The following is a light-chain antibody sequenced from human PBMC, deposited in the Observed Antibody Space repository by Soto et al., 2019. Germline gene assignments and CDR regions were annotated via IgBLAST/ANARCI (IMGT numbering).Light chain of an antibody. CDR1: QGISSY. CDR2: AAS. CDR3: QQLNSYPWT. V-gene: IGKV1-9*01. Sequence: DIQLTQSPSFLSASVGDRVTITCRASQGISSYLAWYQQKPGKAPKLLIYAASTLQSGVPSRFSGSGSGTEFTRTISSLQPEDFATYYCQQLNSYPWTFGKGTKVEIK. J-gene: IGKJ1*01.